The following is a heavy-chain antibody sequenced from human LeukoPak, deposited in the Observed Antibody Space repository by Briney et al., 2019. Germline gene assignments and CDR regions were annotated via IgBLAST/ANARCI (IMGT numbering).Heavy chain of an antibody. CDR2: IYYSGST. Sequence: SETLSLICTVSGGSISSYYWSWIRQPPGKGLEWIGYIYYSGSTNYNPSLKSRVTISVDTSKNQFSLKLSSVTAADTAVYYCARDGSSGSYFSRGFDPWGQGTLVTVSS. V-gene: IGHV4-59*01. CDR1: GGSISSYY. D-gene: IGHD3-10*01. J-gene: IGHJ5*02. CDR3: ARDGSSGSYFSRGFDP.